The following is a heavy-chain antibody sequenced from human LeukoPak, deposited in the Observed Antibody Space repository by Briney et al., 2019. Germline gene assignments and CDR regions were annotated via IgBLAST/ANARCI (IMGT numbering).Heavy chain of an antibody. CDR2: IYYSGST. V-gene: IGHV4-61*01. Sequence: SETLSLTCTVSGGSVSSGSSYWSWIRQPPGKGLEWIRYIYYSGSTNYSPSLKRRVTISVDTSKNQFSLKLSSVTAADTAVYYCARDHLSGIAVAGDYWGEGTLVTVSS. J-gene: IGHJ4*02. CDR1: GGSVSSGSSY. D-gene: IGHD6-19*01. CDR3: ARDHLSGIAVAGDY.